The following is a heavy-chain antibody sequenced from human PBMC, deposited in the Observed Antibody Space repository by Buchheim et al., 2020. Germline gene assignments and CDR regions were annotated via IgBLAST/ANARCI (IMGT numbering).Heavy chain of an antibody. CDR1: GFTFSSYW. Sequence: EVQLVESGGGLVQPGGSLRLSCAASGFTFSSYWMTWVRQAPGKGLEWVANIKEDGSEGYYVDSVKGRFTISRDNAMNSLFLQMSCLRAEDTAVYYCARGTRDYYGMDVWGQGTT. CDR3: ARGTRDYYGMDV. CDR2: IKEDGSEG. J-gene: IGHJ6*02. V-gene: IGHV3-7*01.